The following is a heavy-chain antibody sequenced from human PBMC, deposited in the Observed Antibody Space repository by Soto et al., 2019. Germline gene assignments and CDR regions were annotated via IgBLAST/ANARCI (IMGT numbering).Heavy chain of an antibody. CDR1: GFSFSAFG. CDR2: ISYDGRNE. V-gene: IGHV3-30*18. D-gene: IGHD3-9*01. J-gene: IGHJ4*02. CDR3: AKSISTAGDSTGRGVVLDN. Sequence: QVQLVESGGGVGQPGRSLRLSCAASGFSFSAFGMHWVRQAPGKGLEWEGVISYDGRNEYYADSVRGRFTVSRDNSKSTLYLQMNSLRAEDTAVYYCAKSISTAGDSTGRGVVLDNWGRGALVIVSS.